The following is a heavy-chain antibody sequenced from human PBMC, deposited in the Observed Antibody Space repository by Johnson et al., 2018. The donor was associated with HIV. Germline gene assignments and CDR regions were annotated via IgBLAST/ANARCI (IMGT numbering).Heavy chain of an antibody. CDR3: ARLDHYPSSWYLTYAFDI. CDR2: ISYDGSNK. CDR1: GFTFDDYG. V-gene: IGHV3-30*03. D-gene: IGHD6-13*01. Sequence: VQLLESGGGVVRPGGSLRLSCAASGFTFDDYGMSWVRQAPGKGLEWVAVISYDGSNKYFVDSVKGRFTISRDNSKNTLYLQMNSLRAEDTAVYYCARLDHYPSSWYLTYAFDIWGQGTMVTVSS. J-gene: IGHJ3*02.